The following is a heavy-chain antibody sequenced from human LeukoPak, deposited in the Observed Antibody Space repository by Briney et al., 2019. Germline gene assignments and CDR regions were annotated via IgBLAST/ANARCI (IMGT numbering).Heavy chain of an antibody. V-gene: IGHV3-33*01. CDR1: GFNFGIYG. CDR3: ARDRSSSWYWGPFDY. D-gene: IGHD6-13*01. CDR2: MWDDGTNE. Sequence: GGSLRLSCTASGFNFGIYGMHWVRQAPGKGLEWVAVMWDDGTNEYYVESVKGRFTISRDNGKRTLYLQMNSLRVEDTAVYYCARDRSSSWYWGPFDYWGQGTLVTVSS. J-gene: IGHJ4*02.